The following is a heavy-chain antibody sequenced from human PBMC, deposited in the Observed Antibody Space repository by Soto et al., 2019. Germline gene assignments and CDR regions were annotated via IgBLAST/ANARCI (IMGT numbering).Heavy chain of an antibody. CDR3: AKPLCRRAAGNCYYYMDV. V-gene: IGHV3-23*01. CDR1: GFTFSSYA. Sequence: GGSLRLSCAASGFTFSSYAMSWVRQAPGKGLEWVSAISGSGGSTYYADSVKGRFTISRDNSKNTLYLQMNSLRAEDTAVYYCAKPLCRRAAGNCYYYMDVWGKGTTVTVSS. CDR2: ISGSGGST. D-gene: IGHD6-13*01. J-gene: IGHJ6*03.